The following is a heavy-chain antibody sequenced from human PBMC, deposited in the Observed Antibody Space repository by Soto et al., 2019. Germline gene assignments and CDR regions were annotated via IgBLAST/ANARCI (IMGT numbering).Heavy chain of an antibody. CDR1: GYTLTELS. V-gene: IGHV1-24*01. D-gene: IGHD4-17*01. J-gene: IGHJ4*02. CDR2: FDPEDGET. CDR3: ARDLLTTGVY. Sequence: ASVKVSCKVSGYTLTELSMHWVRQAPGKGLEWMGGFDPEDGETIYAQKFQGRVTMTRNTSASTAYMELSSLRSEDTAVYYCARDLLTTGVYWGQGTLVTVSS.